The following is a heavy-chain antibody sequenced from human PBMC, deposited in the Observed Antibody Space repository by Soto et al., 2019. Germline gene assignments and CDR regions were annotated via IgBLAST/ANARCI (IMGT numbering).Heavy chain of an antibody. V-gene: IGHV3-30-3*01. J-gene: IGHJ4*02. Sequence: QVQLVESGGGVVQPGRSLRLSCAASGFTFSSYAMHWVRQAPGKGLEWVAVISYDGSKKYYADSVKGRFTISRDNSKNTLYLQMNSLRAEDTAVDYCARDTYDSSGYPARWGQGTLVTVSS. CDR3: ARDTYDSSGYPAR. CDR2: ISYDGSKK. CDR1: GFTFSSYA. D-gene: IGHD3-22*01.